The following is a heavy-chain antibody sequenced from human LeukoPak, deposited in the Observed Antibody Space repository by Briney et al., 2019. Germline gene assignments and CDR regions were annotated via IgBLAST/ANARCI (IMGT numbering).Heavy chain of an antibody. V-gene: IGHV2-70*01. CDR2: IDGDIDK. D-gene: IGHD1-14*01. Sequence: ESGPTLVNPTQTVALTCTFSGFSLRLSGMSGIWIRQPPGNALEWLAQIDGDIDKYYSASLQPRLTISTDTFKNQVVLTMTNMDPVDTGTYYCARTRNRRGGIDYWGQGALVTVSS. CDR1: GFSLRLSGMS. J-gene: IGHJ4*02. CDR3: ARTRNRRGGIDY.